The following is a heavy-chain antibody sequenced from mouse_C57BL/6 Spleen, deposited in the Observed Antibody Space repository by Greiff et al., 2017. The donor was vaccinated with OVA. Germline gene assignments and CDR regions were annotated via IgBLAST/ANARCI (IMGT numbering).Heavy chain of an antibody. CDR2: IDPSDSST. Sequence: VKLQQPGAELVKPGASVKLSCKASGYTFTSYWMQWVKQRPGQGLEWIGEIDPSDSSTNYNQKFKGKATLTVDTSSSTAYMQLSSLTSEDSAVYYCARSIYDYDADYFDYWGQGTTLTVSA. J-gene: IGHJ2*01. CDR3: ARSIYDYDADYFDY. D-gene: IGHD2-4*01. CDR1: GYTFTSYW. V-gene: IGHV1-50*01.